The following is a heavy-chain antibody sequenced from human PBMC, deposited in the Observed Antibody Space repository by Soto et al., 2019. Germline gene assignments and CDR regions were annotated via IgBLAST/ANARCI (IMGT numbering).Heavy chain of an antibody. J-gene: IGHJ4*02. CDR2: ISGSGDNT. V-gene: IGHV3-23*01. CDR3: AKDPHTSDWHTTFDH. CDR1: GFTFSSYA. Sequence: PGGSLRLSCAASGFTFSSYAMSWVRQAPGKGPVWVSSISGSGDNTYYAESVKGRFTISRDNSKNTLYLQMNSLRAEDTGVYYCAKDPHTSDWHTTFDHWGQGTLVTVSS. D-gene: IGHD6-19*01.